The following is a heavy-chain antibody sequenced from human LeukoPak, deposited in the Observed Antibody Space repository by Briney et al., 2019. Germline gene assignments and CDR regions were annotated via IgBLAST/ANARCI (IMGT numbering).Heavy chain of an antibody. D-gene: IGHD3-3*01. CDR1: GFTFSSYA. CDR3: ARDSGGSGYLWFDP. CDR2: IGSDGGST. Sequence: PGGSLRLSCAASGFTFSSYAMHWVRQAPGKGLEYVSGIGSDGGSTYYANSVKGRFTISRDNSKNTLYLQMGSLRAEDMAVYYCARDSGGSGYLWFDPWGQGTLVTVSS. V-gene: IGHV3-64*01. J-gene: IGHJ5*02.